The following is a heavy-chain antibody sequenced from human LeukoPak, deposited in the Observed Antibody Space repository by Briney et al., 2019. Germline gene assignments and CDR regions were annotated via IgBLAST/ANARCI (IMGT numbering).Heavy chain of an antibody. CDR1: GFPVTKYE. V-gene: IGHV3-48*03. CDR3: VRGRLLRSTKYFDY. CDR2: IDAGATST. J-gene: IGHJ4*02. D-gene: IGHD2-15*01. Sequence: GGSLRRSCAASGFPVTKYEMHWVREAPGKGLEWVSYIDAGATSTNYADSVWGRFTLSRDNAQNSVHLQMNSLRDEDTAVYYCVRGRLLRSTKYFDYWGQGALVTVSS.